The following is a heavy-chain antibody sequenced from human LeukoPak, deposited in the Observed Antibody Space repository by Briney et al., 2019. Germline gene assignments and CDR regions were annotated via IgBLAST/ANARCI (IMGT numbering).Heavy chain of an antibody. Sequence: PSETLSLTCTVSGGSISHYYWSWIRQSPGKGLEWIGYIYYSGTTNYNPSLKSRVTISVDTSRNQFSLQRRSVTAADTAVYYCARGRIVAARGPIDYWGQGTLVTVSS. V-gene: IGHV4-59*12. CDR1: GGSISHYY. D-gene: IGHD6-6*01. J-gene: IGHJ4*02. CDR3: ARGRIVAARGPIDY. CDR2: IYYSGTT.